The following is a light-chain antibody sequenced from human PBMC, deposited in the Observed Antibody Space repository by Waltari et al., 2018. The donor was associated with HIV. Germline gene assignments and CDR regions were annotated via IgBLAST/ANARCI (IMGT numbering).Light chain of an antibody. V-gene: IGLV2-11*01. CDR3: CSYAGSYSKV. CDR1: SSNIGNYNY. Sequence: HSALTQPRSVSGSPGQSVTISCTGTSSNIGNYNYVSWYQQHPGKGPKLMIYDVSERPSGVPDRFSGSKSGNTASLTISGLQADDEAHYYCCSYAGSYSKVFGGGTKVSVL. J-gene: IGLJ3*02. CDR2: DVS.